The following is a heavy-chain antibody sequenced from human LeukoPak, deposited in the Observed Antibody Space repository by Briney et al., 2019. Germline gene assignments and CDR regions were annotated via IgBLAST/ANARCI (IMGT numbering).Heavy chain of an antibody. CDR3: AKTNGGIDY. CDR1: GFTFSSYG. CDR2: ISYDGSNK. D-gene: IGHD4-23*01. V-gene: IGHV3-30*18. J-gene: IGHJ4*02. Sequence: GGTLRLSCAASGFTFSSYGMHWVRQAPGKGLEWVAVISYDGSNKYYADSVKGRFTISRDNSKNTLYLQMNSLRAEDTAVYYCAKTNGGIDYWGQGTLVTVSS.